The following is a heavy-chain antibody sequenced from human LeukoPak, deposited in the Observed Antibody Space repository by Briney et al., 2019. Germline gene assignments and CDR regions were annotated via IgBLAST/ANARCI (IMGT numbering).Heavy chain of an antibody. Sequence: GRALRLSCASSGFKFSSYGMHWVRQAPGKGLEWVAVISYDGRNKHYADSVKGRFTISRDNSKNTLYLQMNSLRAEDTAVYFCAKVMSFGELLYPFDYWGQGTLVTVSS. CDR2: ISYDGRNK. J-gene: IGHJ4*02. V-gene: IGHV3-30*18. CDR3: AKVMSFGELLYPFDY. D-gene: IGHD3-10*01. CDR1: GFKFSSYG.